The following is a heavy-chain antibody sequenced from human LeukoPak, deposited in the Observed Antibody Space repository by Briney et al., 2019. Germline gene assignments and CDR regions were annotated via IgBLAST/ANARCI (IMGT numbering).Heavy chain of an antibody. V-gene: IGHV3-23*01. CDR1: GFTFSSYA. Sequence: GGSLRLSCAASGFTFSSYAMTWVRQAPGKGLEWVSAISRSGGDTEYADSVKGRFTISRDNSKNTLYMQMNSLRAEDAAVYYCARVYVPQDMVHAFDTWGQGTMVTVSS. J-gene: IGHJ3*02. CDR2: ISRSGGDT. CDR3: ARVYVPQDMVHAFDT. D-gene: IGHD3-10*02.